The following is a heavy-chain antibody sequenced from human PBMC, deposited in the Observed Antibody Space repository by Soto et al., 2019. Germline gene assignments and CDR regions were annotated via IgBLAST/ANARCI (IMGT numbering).Heavy chain of an antibody. Sequence: SVKVSCKASGGTFSSYAISWVRQAPGQGLECMGGIIPIFGTANYAQKFQGRVTITAXXXTSXAXMELXSLRSEDTAVYYCARGRVGSGWSTIDYWGQ. CDR3: ARGRVGSGWSTIDY. J-gene: IGHJ4*01. V-gene: IGHV1-69*13. CDR1: GGTFSSYA. CDR2: IIPIFGTA. D-gene: IGHD6-19*01.